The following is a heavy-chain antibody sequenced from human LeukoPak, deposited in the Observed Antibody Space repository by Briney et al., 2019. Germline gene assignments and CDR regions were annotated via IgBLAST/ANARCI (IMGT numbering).Heavy chain of an antibody. CDR2: ITGNHGPT. D-gene: IGHD4-17*01. V-gene: IGHV3-23*01. CDR1: GFTFSSFA. J-gene: IGHJ5*02. Sequence: GGSLTLSCAASGFTFSSFAMTWVRQAPGKGLEWVSSITGNHGPTYNTDSVKGQFTISRDNSQNTLYLQMNSLRAEDTAVYYCTKDPNGDYVGAFDPWGQGTLITVSS. CDR3: TKDPNGDYVGAFDP.